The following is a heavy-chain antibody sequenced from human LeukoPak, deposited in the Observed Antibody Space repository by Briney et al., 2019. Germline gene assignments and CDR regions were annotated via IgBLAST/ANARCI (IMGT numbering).Heavy chain of an antibody. V-gene: IGHV3-9*01. CDR3: AKDIARYSSSWTEDY. J-gene: IGHJ4*02. CDR1: GFTFDDYA. CDR2: ISWNSGSI. Sequence: TGGSLRLSCAASGFTFDDYAMHWVRQAPGKGLEWVSGISWNSGSIGYADSVKGRFTISRDNAKNSLYLQMNSLRAEDTALYYCAKDIARYSSSWTEDYWGQGTLVTVSS. D-gene: IGHD6-13*01.